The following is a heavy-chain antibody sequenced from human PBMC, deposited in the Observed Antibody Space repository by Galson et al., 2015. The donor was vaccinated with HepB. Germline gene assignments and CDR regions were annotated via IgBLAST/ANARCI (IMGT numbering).Heavy chain of an antibody. CDR1: GFIFSSYG. D-gene: IGHD3-16*01. Sequence: SLRLSCAASGFIFSSYGMHWVRQAPGKGLEWVTFIRSDGSKKYYGDSVKGRFTISRDNSKNTLYLQMNSLRVEDTAVYYCAKLGGDSWGQGALVTASS. V-gene: IGHV3-30*02. J-gene: IGHJ4*02. CDR2: IRSDGSKK. CDR3: AKLGGDS.